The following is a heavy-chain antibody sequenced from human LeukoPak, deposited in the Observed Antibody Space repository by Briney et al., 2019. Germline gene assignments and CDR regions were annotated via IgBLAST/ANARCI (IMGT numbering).Heavy chain of an antibody. CDR2: ITSSSSYK. V-gene: IGHV3-21*01. CDR3: AKSDSGSGYYYYYMDV. J-gene: IGHJ6*03. CDR1: GFTFSSYE. Sequence: GGSLRLSCAASGFTFSSYEMNWVRQAPGKGLEWISSITSSSSYKFYADSVKGRFTISRDNAKNSLYLQMNSLRAEDTAVYYCAKSDSGSGYYYYYMDVWGKGTTVTVSS. D-gene: IGHD3-10*01.